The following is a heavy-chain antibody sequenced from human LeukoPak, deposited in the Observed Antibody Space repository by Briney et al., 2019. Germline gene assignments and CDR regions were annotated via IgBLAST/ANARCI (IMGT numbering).Heavy chain of an antibody. CDR3: ARLLRFLENFYYMDV. J-gene: IGHJ6*03. CDR1: GGSIGSGGYY. Sequence: PSQTLSLTCTVSGGSIGSGGYYWSWIRQPPGKGLEWIGYIYHSGSTNYNPSLKSRVTILVDRSKNQFSLKLSSMTAADTAVYYCARLLRFLENFYYMDVWGKGTTVTVSS. CDR2: IYHSGST. V-gene: IGHV4-30-2*01. D-gene: IGHD3-3*01.